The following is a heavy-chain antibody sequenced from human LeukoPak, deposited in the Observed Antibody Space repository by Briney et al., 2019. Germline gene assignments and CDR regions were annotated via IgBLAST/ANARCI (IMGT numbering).Heavy chain of an antibody. CDR3: ARDQGYYGSGSYYFRYYYGMDV. V-gene: IGHV4-34*01. J-gene: IGHJ6*04. Sequence: SETLSLTCAVYGGSFSGYYWSWIRQPPGKGLEWIGGINHSGSTNYNPSLKSRVTISVDTSKNQFSLKLSSVTASDTAVYYCARDQGYYGSGSYYFRYYYGMDVWGKGTTVTVSS. CDR1: GGSFSGYY. D-gene: IGHD3-10*01. CDR2: INHSGST.